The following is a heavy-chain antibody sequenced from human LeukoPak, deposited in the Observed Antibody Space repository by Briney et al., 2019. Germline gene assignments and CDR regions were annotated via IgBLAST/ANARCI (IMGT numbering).Heavy chain of an antibody. CDR1: AGTFSSYA. V-gene: IGHV1-18*01. CDR2: ISASNGNT. D-gene: IGHD3-10*01. CDR3: ARDPRITMVRGANNWFDP. J-gene: IGHJ5*02. Sequence: ASVKVSCKASAGTFSSYAISWVRQDPGQGLEWMGEISASNGNTNYAQKLQDRVTMTTDTSTSTAYMELRSLRSDDTAVYYCARDPRITMVRGANNWFDPWGQGTLVTVSS.